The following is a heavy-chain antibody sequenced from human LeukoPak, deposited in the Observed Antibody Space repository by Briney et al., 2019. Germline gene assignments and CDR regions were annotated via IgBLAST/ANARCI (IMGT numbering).Heavy chain of an antibody. D-gene: IGHD2-21*01. CDR3: ARDVAYSAFDY. V-gene: IGHV3-7*01. Sequence: LAGGSLRLSCTTSGITFSNSWMSWVRQAPGKGLEWVATIRPDGSEGYYADSVRGRFTISRDNSKNSFYLQMSSLRAEDTGVFYCARDVAYSAFDYWGQGTLVTVSS. J-gene: IGHJ4*02. CDR1: GITFSNSW. CDR2: IRPDGSEG.